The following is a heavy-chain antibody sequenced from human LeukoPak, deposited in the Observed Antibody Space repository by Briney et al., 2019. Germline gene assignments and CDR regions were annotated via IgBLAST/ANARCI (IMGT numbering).Heavy chain of an antibody. CDR2: IYYSGST. V-gene: IGHV4-30-4*07. J-gene: IGHJ5*02. CDR1: GDSISSGSYS. CDR3: ARGQARLSWFDP. D-gene: IGHD6-19*01. Sequence: PSETLSLTCAVSGDSISSGSYSWSWIRQPPGKGLEWIGHIYYSGSTYYNPSLKSRLNMSVDRSKNQLSLKLNSVTAADTVVYYCARGQARLSWFDPWGQGTLVTVSS.